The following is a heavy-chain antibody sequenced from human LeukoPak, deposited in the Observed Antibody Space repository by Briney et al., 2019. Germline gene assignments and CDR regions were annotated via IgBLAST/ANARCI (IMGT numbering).Heavy chain of an antibody. Sequence: GGSLRLSCAASGFTFDDYAMHWVRQAPGKGLEWVSGISWNSGSIGYADPVKGRFTISRDNSKNSLYLQMNSLRAEDTALYYCAKDTGYSSSSWRYFDYWGQGTLVTVSS. J-gene: IGHJ4*02. CDR1: GFTFDDYA. CDR3: AKDTGYSSSSWRYFDY. D-gene: IGHD6-6*01. CDR2: ISWNSGSI. V-gene: IGHV3-9*01.